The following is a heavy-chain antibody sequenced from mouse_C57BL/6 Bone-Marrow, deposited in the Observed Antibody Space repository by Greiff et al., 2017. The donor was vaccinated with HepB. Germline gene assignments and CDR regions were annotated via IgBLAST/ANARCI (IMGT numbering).Heavy chain of an antibody. J-gene: IGHJ4*01. CDR1: GFTFSSYG. CDR2: ISSGRSYT. CDR3: ARRDYEYADYAMDY. V-gene: IGHV5-6*02. Sequence: DVKLQESGGDLVKPGGSLKLSCAASGFTFSSYGMSWVRQTPDKRLEWVATISSGRSYTYYPDSVKGRFTIYRDNAKNTLYLQMSSLKSEDTAMYYCARRDYEYADYAMDYGGQGTSVTVSS. D-gene: IGHD2-4*01.